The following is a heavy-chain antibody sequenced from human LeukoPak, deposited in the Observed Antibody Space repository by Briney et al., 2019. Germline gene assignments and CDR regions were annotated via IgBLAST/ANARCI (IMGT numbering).Heavy chain of an antibody. V-gene: IGHV6-1*01. CDR2: TYYRSTWYN. D-gene: IGHD2/OR15-2a*01. CDR3: ARKLTQYDFFGP. CDR1: GDSVSSNSVT. Sequence: SQTLSLTCAISGDSVSSNSVTWNWLRQSPSRGLEWLGRTYYRSTWYNDYAVSVRGRITVNPDTSKNQFSLHLNSVTPEDTAVYYCARKLTQYDFFGPWGQGILGTVSS. J-gene: IGHJ5*02.